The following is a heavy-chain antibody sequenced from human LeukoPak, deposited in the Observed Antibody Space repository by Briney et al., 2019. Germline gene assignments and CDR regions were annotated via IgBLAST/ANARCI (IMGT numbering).Heavy chain of an antibody. D-gene: IGHD3-22*01. J-gene: IGHJ4*02. CDR2: IIPILGIA. CDR1: GGTFISYA. Sequence: ASVKVSCKASGGTFISYAISWVRQAPGQGLEWMGRIIPILGIAKYAQKFQGRVTITADKSTSTAYMELSSLRSEDTAVYYCAREEKDSGGYYPFDYWGQGTLVTVSS. V-gene: IGHV1-69*04. CDR3: AREEKDSGGYYPFDY.